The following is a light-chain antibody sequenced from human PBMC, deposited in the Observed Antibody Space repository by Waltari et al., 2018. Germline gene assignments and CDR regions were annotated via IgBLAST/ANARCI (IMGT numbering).Light chain of an antibody. J-gene: IGLJ3*02. CDR3: QVWDDVTDSGV. CDR1: HIGSKS. V-gene: IGLV3-21*04. CDR2: YDS. Sequence: YVLTQPPSVSVDPGKTARLTCGGEHIGSKSVNWYQQKPGLAPVLVMFYDSDRPSEIPERFSGSNSGNTATLTISWVEAGDEADYHCQVWDDVTDSGVFGGGTKLTVL.